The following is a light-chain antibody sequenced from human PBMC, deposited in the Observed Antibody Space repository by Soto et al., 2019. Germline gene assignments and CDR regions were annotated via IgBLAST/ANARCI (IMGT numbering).Light chain of an antibody. J-gene: IGLJ2*01. Sequence: QSALTQPPSASGSPGQSVAISCTGTSSDIGAYKLVSWYQQHPGKAPKLIIYEVSIRPSGVPDRFSGSKSGNTASLTVSGLLAEDEADYYCSLYAGTNSVVFGGGTKVTVL. CDR1: SSDIGAYKL. V-gene: IGLV2-8*01. CDR2: EVS. CDR3: SLYAGTNSVV.